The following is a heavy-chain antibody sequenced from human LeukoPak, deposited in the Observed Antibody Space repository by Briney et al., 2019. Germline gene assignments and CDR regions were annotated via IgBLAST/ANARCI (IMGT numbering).Heavy chain of an antibody. CDR1: GFTFSSYG. CDR2: IRYDGSNK. CDR3: ARQVTVYYYMDV. V-gene: IGHV3-30*02. Sequence: PGGSLRLSCAASGFTFSSYGMHWVRQAPGKGLEWVAFIRYDGSNKYYADSVKGRFTISRDNAKNSLYLQMNSLRAEDTAVYYCARQVTVYYYMDVWGKGTTVTVSS. D-gene: IGHD4-11*01. J-gene: IGHJ6*03.